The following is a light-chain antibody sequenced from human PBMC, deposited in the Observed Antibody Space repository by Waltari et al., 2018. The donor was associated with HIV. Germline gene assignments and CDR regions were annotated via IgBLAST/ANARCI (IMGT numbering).Light chain of an antibody. CDR1: QIISSW. V-gene: IGKV1-5*03. Sequence: DLQMTQSPSTLSASVGDRVTVTCRASQIISSWLAWYQQKPGKAPNLLIYKASTLQSGVPSRFSGSGSGTEFTLTISSLQPDDFATYYCQQYNSYPWTFGQGTKVEIK. CDR3: QQYNSYPWT. J-gene: IGKJ1*01. CDR2: KAS.